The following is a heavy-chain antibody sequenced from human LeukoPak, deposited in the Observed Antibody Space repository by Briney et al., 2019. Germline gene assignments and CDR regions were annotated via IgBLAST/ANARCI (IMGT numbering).Heavy chain of an antibody. D-gene: IGHD3-16*01. CDR3: AREAGLGLYYYYGMDV. Sequence: SETLSLTCTVSGGSISSGGYYWSWIRQHPGKGLEWIGYIYYSGSTYYNPSLKSRVTISVDTSKNQFSLKLSSVTAADTAAYYCAREAGLGLYYYYGMDVWGQGTTVTVSS. CDR2: IYYSGST. CDR1: GGSISSGGYY. V-gene: IGHV4-31*03. J-gene: IGHJ6*02.